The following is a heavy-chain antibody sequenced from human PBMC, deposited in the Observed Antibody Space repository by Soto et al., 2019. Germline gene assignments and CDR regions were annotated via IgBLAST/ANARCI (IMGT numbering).Heavy chain of an antibody. CDR3: ARPDENYYDILDY. CDR1: GYTFTSCA. J-gene: IGHJ4*02. D-gene: IGHD3-9*01. Sequence: GASVKVSCKVSGYTFTSCAMRWVRQAPGQRLEWMGWINAGNGNTKYSQKFQGRVTITRDTSASTVYMELSSLRSEDTAVYYCARPDENYYDILDYWGQGTLVTVSS. V-gene: IGHV1-3*01. CDR2: INAGNGNT.